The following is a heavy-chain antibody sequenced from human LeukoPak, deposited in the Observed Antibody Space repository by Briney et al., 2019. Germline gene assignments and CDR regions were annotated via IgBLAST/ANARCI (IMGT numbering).Heavy chain of an antibody. CDR2: MNPNSGNT. Sequence: GASVKVSCKASGYTFTSYDINWVRQATGQGLEWMGWMNPNSGNTGYAQKFQGRVTITRNTSISTAYMELSSLRSDDTAVYYCARVRSHFEGRKDAFDIWGQGTMVTVSS. CDR1: GYTFTSYD. D-gene: IGHD1-14*01. V-gene: IGHV1-8*03. J-gene: IGHJ3*02. CDR3: ARVRSHFEGRKDAFDI.